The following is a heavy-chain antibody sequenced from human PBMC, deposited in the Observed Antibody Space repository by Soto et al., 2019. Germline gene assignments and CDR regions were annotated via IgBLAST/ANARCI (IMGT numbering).Heavy chain of an antibody. CDR2: INWDGGST. V-gene: IGHV3-43*01. CDR1: GFTFDDYS. Sequence: EVHLVESGEVVVQPGGSLRLSGAASGFTFDDYSMHWVRQAPGKGLEWISLINWDGGSTYYADSVKGRFTISRDNRKNSLFLEMNSLTTEDTAFYYCVKDRNTVIGNYFFAYWGQGTLVTVSS. CDR3: VKDRNTVIGNYFFAY. D-gene: IGHD3-22*01. J-gene: IGHJ4*02.